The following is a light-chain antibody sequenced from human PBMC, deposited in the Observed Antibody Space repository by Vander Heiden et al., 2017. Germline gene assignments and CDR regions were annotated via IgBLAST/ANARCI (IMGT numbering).Light chain of an antibody. CDR3: QQSVSIPFT. Sequence: DIPITQSPSSLSASVRDRVTITCRASQSNSNYLHWYQQKPGKAPKLLIYAASSLESEVPARFSGSGSGTDFTLTISILEPEDFATYYCQQSVSIPFTFGPGTKVEIK. V-gene: IGKV1-39*01. J-gene: IGKJ3*01. CDR2: AAS. CDR1: QSNSNY.